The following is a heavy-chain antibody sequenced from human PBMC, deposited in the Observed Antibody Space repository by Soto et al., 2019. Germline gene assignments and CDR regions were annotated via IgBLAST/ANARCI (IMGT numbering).Heavy chain of an antibody. CDR3: ARDFSGNYPTPFAREYDD. Sequence: QVQLVQSGAEVKKPGASVKVSCKASGYTFTSYGISWVRQAPGQGLEWMGWISANNGNTNYAQKLQGRVTMTTDPSTSTAYMGLRSVRSDDTAVCYWARDFSGNYPTPFAREYDDWGQGTLVTVSS. CDR2: ISANNGNT. V-gene: IGHV1-18*01. J-gene: IGHJ4*02. CDR1: GYTFTSYG. D-gene: IGHD1-26*01.